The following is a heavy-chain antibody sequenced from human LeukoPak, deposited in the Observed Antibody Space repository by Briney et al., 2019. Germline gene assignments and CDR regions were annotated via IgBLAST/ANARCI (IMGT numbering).Heavy chain of an antibody. CDR3: ALVVPAEMVGY. CDR2: IIPILGIA. Sequence: ASVKVSCKASGGTFSSYAISWVRQAPGQGLEWMGRIIPILGIANYAQKFQGRVTITADKSTSTAYMELNSLRSEDTAVYYCALVVPAEMVGYWGQGTLVTVSS. D-gene: IGHD2-2*01. J-gene: IGHJ4*02. CDR1: GGTFSSYA. V-gene: IGHV1-69*04.